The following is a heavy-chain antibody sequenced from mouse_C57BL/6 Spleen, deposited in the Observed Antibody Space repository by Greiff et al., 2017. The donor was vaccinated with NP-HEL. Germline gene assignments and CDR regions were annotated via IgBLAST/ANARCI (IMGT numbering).Heavy chain of an antibody. J-gene: IGHJ4*01. CDR2: ISSGGDYI. D-gene: IGHD1-1*01. CDR3: TRDTAVGGYAMDY. V-gene: IGHV5-9-1*02. Sequence: EVQVVESGEGLVKPGGSLKLSCAASGFTFSSYAMSWVRQTPEKRLEWVAYISSGGDYIYYADTVKGRFTISRDNARNTLYLQMSRLKSEDTAMYYCTRDTAVGGYAMDYWGQGTSVTVSS. CDR1: GFTFSSYA.